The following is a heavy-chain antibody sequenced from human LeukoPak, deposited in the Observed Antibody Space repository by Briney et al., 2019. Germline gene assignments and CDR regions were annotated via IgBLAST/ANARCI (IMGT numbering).Heavy chain of an antibody. V-gene: IGHV1-2*04. J-gene: IGHJ6*02. D-gene: IGHD5-18*01. CDR1: GYTFTGYY. Sequence: ASVKVSCKASGYTFTGYYMLWVRQAPGQGLEWMGWINPNSGGTNYAQKFQGWVTMTRDTSIRTAYMELSRLRSDDTAVYYCARSGSGYSYGLYYYYYGMDVWGQGTTVTVSS. CDR2: INPNSGGT. CDR3: ARSGSGYSYGLYYYYYGMDV.